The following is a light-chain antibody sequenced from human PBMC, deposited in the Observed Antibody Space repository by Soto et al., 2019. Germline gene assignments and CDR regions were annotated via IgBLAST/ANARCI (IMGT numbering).Light chain of an antibody. Sequence: VVLTQSPATLSLSPGKSATLFCRASQIINSNLAWYQQKPGQPPRLLIYGASTRATGVPVRFSGGGYGTEFNLTISSLQSEDFAVYYCQQYHKWPITFGQGTRLEIK. CDR2: GAS. CDR1: QIINSN. CDR3: QQYHKWPIT. V-gene: IGKV3-15*01. J-gene: IGKJ5*01.